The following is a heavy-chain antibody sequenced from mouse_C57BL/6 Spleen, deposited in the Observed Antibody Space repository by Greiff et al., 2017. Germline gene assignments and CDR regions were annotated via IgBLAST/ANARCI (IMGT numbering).Heavy chain of an antibody. CDR2: ISSGSSTI. Sequence: DVMLVESGGGLVKPGGSLKLSCAASGFTFSDYGMHWVRQAPEKGLEWVAYISSGSSTIYYADTVKGRFTISRDNAKNTLFLQMTSLRSEDTAMYYCARGGHYYGSSRGYFDVWGTGTTVTVSS. J-gene: IGHJ1*03. CDR1: GFTFSDYG. CDR3: ARGGHYYGSSRGYFDV. V-gene: IGHV5-17*01. D-gene: IGHD1-1*01.